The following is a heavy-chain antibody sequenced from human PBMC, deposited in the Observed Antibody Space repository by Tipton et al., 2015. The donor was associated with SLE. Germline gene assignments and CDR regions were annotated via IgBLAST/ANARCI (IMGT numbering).Heavy chain of an antibody. V-gene: IGHV3-48*01. CDR2: ISSSSSTI. Sequence: SLRLSCAASGFTFSSYSMNWVRQAPGKGLEWVSYISSSSSTIYYADSVKGRFTISRDNAKNSLYLQMNSLRAEDTAVYYCARDTSLLITDYYMDVWGKGTTVTVSS. CDR3: ARDTSLLITDYYMDV. CDR1: GFTFSSYS. D-gene: IGHD3-16*01. J-gene: IGHJ6*03.